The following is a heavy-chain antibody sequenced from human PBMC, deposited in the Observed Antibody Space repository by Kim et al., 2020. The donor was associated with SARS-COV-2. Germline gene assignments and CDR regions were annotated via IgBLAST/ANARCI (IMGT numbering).Heavy chain of an antibody. CDR3: ARVGYSSSWYSVEYYYY. D-gene: IGHD6-13*01. J-gene: IGHJ6*01. Sequence: GRSLRLSCAASGFTFSSYAMHWVRQAPGKGLEWVAVISYDGSNKYYADSVKGRFTISRDNSKNTLYLQMNSLRAEDTAVYYCARVGYSSSWYSVEYYYY. V-gene: IGHV3-30*04. CDR2: ISYDGSNK. CDR1: GFTFSSYA.